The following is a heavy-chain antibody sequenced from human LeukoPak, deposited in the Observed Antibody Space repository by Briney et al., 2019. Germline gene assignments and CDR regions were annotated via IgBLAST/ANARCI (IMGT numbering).Heavy chain of an antibody. CDR3: AIPNYGGNSHAFDI. J-gene: IGHJ3*02. CDR1: GFTFSDYY. D-gene: IGHD4-23*01. CDR2: ISSSSSYI. V-gene: IGHV3-11*06. Sequence: GGSLRLSCAASGFTFSDYYMSWIRQAPGKGLEWVSSISSSSSYIYYADSVKGRFTISRDNAKNSLYLQMNSLRAEDTAVYYCAIPNYGGNSHAFDIWGQGTMVTVSS.